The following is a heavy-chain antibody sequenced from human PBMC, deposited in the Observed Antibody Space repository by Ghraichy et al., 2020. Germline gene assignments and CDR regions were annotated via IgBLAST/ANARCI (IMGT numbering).Heavy chain of an antibody. CDR2: MYSGGAT. V-gene: IGHV3-66*01. Sequence: GSLRLSCAASGITVSNNYMNWVRQAPGKGLEWVSLMYSGGATGYADSVKGRFIISRDNSKNTLYLQMNSLRVEDTAVYYCARDPPAAGTGTFGWGQGTLVPVSS. CDR3: ARDPPAAGTGTFG. D-gene: IGHD6-13*01. J-gene: IGHJ4*02. CDR1: GITVSNNY.